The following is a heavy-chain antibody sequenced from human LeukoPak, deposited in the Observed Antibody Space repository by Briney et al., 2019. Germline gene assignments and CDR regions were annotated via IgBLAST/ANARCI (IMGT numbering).Heavy chain of an antibody. Sequence: GGSLRLSCAASGFTFSSYSMNWVRQAPGKGLEWVSSISSSSSYIYYADSVKGRFTISRDNAKNSLYLQMTSLRAEDTAVYYCARIGVGIVAFDIWGQGTMVTVSS. CDR3: ARIGVGIVAFDI. J-gene: IGHJ3*02. V-gene: IGHV3-21*04. CDR1: GFTFSSYS. CDR2: ISSSSSYI. D-gene: IGHD1-26*01.